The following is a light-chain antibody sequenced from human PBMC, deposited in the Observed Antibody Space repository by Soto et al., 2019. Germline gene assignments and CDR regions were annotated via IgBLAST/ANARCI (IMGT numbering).Light chain of an antibody. CDR2: EVT. CDR1: SSDVGGYNF. V-gene: IGLV2-14*01. J-gene: IGLJ3*02. CDR3: SSYPRQNPRV. Sequence: QSALTQPASVSGSPGQSITISCTGTSSDVGGYNFVSWYQQHPGKAPKLMIYEVTNRPSGVSSRFSGSKSGNTASLTISGLQTEDEADYFCSSYPRQNPRVFGGGTKVTVL.